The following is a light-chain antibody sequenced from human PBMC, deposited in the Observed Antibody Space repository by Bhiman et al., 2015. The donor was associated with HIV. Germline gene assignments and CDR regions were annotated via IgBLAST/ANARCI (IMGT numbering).Light chain of an antibody. J-gene: IGLJ2*01. CDR2: GKN. V-gene: IGLV3-19*01. Sequence: SSELTQDPAVSVALGQTVRITCQGDILRSFYASWYQQKPGQAPVLVIYGKNNRPSGIPDRFSVSSSGNTASLTITGAQAEDEADYYCNSRDSSGNHLVFGGGTKLTVL. CDR3: NSRDSSGNHLV. CDR1: ILRSFY.